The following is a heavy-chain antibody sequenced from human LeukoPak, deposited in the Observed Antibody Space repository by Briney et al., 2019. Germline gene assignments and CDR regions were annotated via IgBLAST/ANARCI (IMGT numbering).Heavy chain of an antibody. CDR1: GYTFTGYG. D-gene: IGHD2-2*02. Sequence: AAVKVSCKASGYTFTGYGISWVRQAPRQGLEWMGGISAYNGNTNYAQKLQGRVTMTTDTSTSTAYMELRSLRSDDTAVYYCAREGIVVVPAAIRYFDYWGQGTLVTVSS. J-gene: IGHJ4*02. V-gene: IGHV1-18*01. CDR2: ISAYNGNT. CDR3: AREGIVVVPAAIRYFDY.